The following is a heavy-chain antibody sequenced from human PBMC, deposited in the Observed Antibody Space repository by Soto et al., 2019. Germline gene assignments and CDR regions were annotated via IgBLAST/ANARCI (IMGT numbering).Heavy chain of an antibody. CDR2: IWYDGSNK. CDR3: ARHLYSSGPGYYYYMDV. CDR1: GFTFSSYG. D-gene: IGHD6-19*01. V-gene: IGHV3-33*01. Sequence: GGSLRLSCAASGFTFSSYGMHWVRQAPGKGLEWVAVIWYDGSNKYYADSVKGRFTISRDNSKNTLYLQMNSLRAEDTAVYYCARHLYSSGPGYYYYMDVWGKGTTVTVSS. J-gene: IGHJ6*03.